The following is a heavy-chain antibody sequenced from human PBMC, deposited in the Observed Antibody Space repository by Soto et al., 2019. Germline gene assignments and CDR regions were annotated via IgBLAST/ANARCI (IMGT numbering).Heavy chain of an antibody. D-gene: IGHD6-13*01. CDR3: ARDKAAAAKGVHFDY. Sequence: GSLRLYCATSGFIFNNYGMHWVRQAPGKGLEWVAVVWHDGKYKYYADSVRGRFTISRDKSNNTVFLQMDSLRAEDTAVYYCARDKAAAAKGVHFDYWGQGSLVTVSS. J-gene: IGHJ4*02. CDR1: GFIFNNYG. CDR2: VWHDGKYK. V-gene: IGHV3-33*01.